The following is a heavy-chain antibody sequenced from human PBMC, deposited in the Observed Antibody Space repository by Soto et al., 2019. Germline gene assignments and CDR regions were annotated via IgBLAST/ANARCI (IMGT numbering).Heavy chain of an antibody. CDR3: RLVRDSSGGIFYGQLPGDY. Sequence: QVLLVQSGAEVKKPGASVKVSCKASGYTFTSYGISWVRQAPGQGLEWMGWISAYNGNTNYAQKLQGRVTMTSDKSTSTVYVELLLLRAEDLDVYSSRLVRDSSGGIFYGQLPGDYWGQGTLVAVSS. V-gene: IGHV1-18*03. J-gene: IGHJ4*02. CDR2: ISAYNGNT. D-gene: IGHD2-15*01. CDR1: GYTFTSYG.